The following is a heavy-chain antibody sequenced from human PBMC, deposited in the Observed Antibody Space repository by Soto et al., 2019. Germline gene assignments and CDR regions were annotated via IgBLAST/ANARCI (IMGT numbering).Heavy chain of an antibody. Sequence: SETLSLTCSVSSGSISSNSYFWAWIRQPPGKGLEWIGAVFYSGDTYYSESLKSRVTMSVDTSKNQFSLKLNSVTAADTAVYYCARQGRNTKIVLLRHYATDFWGQGTAVTVSS. D-gene: IGHD3-22*01. J-gene: IGHJ6*02. CDR1: SGSISSNSYF. V-gene: IGHV4-39*01. CDR3: ARQGRNTKIVLLRHYATDF. CDR2: VFYSGDT.